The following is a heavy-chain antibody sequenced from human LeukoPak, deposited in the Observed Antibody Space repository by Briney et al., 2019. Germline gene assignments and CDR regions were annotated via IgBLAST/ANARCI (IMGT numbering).Heavy chain of an antibody. D-gene: IGHD3-22*01. V-gene: IGHV1-69-2*01. CDR3: ATSLSDDSSGYDY. CDR2: VDPGDGET. CDR1: GYTFTDYY. J-gene: IGHJ4*02. Sequence: ASVKISRKVSGYTFTDYYMHWVQQAPGKGLEWMGLVDPGDGETIYAEKFQGRVTITADTSTDTAYMELSSLRSEDTAVYYCATSLSDDSSGYDYWGQGTLVTVSS.